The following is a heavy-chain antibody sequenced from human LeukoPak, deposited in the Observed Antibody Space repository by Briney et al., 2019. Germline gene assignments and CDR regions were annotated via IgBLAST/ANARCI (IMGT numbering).Heavy chain of an antibody. V-gene: IGHV4-31*03. CDR2: IYYSGST. CDR1: GGSISNGGYY. J-gene: IGHJ4*02. D-gene: IGHD3-16*02. CDR3: ARASLGGVIVLGYFDY. Sequence: SQTLSLTCTVSGGSISNGGYYWSWIRQHPGKGLEWIGDIYYSGSTYYNPSLKSRVTISVDASKNQFSLKLTSVTAADTAVYYCARASLGGVIVLGYFDYWGQGTLVTVSS.